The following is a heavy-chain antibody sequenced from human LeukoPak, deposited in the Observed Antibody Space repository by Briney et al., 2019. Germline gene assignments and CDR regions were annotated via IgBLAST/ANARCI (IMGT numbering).Heavy chain of an antibody. CDR3: ARGRDILTGYYL. D-gene: IGHD3-9*01. V-gene: IGHV4-34*01. CDR2: INHSGST. Sequence: SETLSLTCAVYGGSFSGYYWSWIRQPPGKGLGWIGEINHSGSTNYNPSLKSRVTISVDTSKNQFSLKLSSVTAADTAVYYCARGRDILTGYYLWGQGTMVTVSS. CDR1: GGSFSGYY. J-gene: IGHJ3*01.